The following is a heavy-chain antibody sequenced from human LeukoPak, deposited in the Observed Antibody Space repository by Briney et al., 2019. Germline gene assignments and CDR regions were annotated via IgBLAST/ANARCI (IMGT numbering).Heavy chain of an antibody. Sequence: GESLKISYKTSVFGFTNYWIAWVRQMPGEGLEWMGSIYPGDSDTTYNPSFQGQVTISADKSISTAYLQWSSVKASDNAMYYCARVAYDSTGYIRGFDYWGQGTLVTVSS. CDR1: VFGFTNYW. CDR2: IYPGDSDT. D-gene: IGHD3-22*01. J-gene: IGHJ4*02. V-gene: IGHV5-51*01. CDR3: ARVAYDSTGYIRGFDY.